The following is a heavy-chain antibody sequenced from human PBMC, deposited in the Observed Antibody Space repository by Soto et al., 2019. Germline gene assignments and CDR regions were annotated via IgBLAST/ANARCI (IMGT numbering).Heavy chain of an antibody. CDR1: GGSISDFY. CDR3: ARGGGYDFRSSQAPPIDV. CDR2: LYYTGST. V-gene: IGHV4-59*01. D-gene: IGHD3-3*01. J-gene: IGHJ6*02. Sequence: LSLTCNVSGGSISDFYWSWIRQSPGKRLEWIGYLYYTGSTNYNPALKSRVTISLDTSKNQFSLKVRSVTAADTAVYYCARGGGYDFRSSQAPPIDVWGQGTTVTVSS.